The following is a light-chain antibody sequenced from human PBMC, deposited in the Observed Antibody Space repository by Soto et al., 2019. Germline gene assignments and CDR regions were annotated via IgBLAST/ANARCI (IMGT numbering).Light chain of an antibody. V-gene: IGKV3-11*01. J-gene: IGKJ3*01. CDR3: QQRSNSFT. Sequence: EIVLTQSPATLSLSPGERATLSCRASQSVSSYLAWYQQKPGQAPRLLIYDASNRATGIPARFSGSGSGTDFTLTISSLEPEVFAVYYCQQRSNSFTFGPGTKVDIK. CDR1: QSVSSY. CDR2: DAS.